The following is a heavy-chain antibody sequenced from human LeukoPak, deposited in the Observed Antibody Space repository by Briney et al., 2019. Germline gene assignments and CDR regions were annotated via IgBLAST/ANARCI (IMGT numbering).Heavy chain of an antibody. V-gene: IGHV3-23*01. J-gene: IGHJ6*03. CDR2: LSDSGGST. D-gene: IGHD3-10*01. Sequence: GASVKVPCKASGYTFTSYYMHWVRQAPGKGLEWVSGLSDSGGSTFYADSVKGRFTISRDNSKTTLHLQMNRLRAEDTAVYYCAKGGAVSSRSITMIRGTRRYYYYMDVWGKGTTVTISS. CDR3: AKGGAVSSRSITMIRGTRRYYYYMDV. CDR1: GYTFTSYY.